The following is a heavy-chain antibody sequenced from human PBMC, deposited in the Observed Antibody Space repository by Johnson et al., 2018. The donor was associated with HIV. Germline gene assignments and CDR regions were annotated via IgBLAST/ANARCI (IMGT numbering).Heavy chain of an antibody. Sequence: VRLVESGGGVVQSGRSLRLSCAASGFTFNSYAMHWVRQAPGKGLVWVSRINSDGSSTSYADSVKGRFTISRDNSKNTLYLQMNSLRAEDTAVYYCARAYTYGAFDIWGQGTMVTVSS. CDR2: INSDGSST. J-gene: IGHJ3*02. V-gene: IGHV3-74*02. D-gene: IGHD5-18*01. CDR1: GFTFNSYA. CDR3: ARAYTYGAFDI.